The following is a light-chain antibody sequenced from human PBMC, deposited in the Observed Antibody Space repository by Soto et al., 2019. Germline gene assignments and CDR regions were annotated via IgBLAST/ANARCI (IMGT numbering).Light chain of an antibody. J-gene: IGKJ1*01. V-gene: IGKV3-20*01. CDR3: QQYASSPWT. CDR1: QSVSSSY. Sequence: EIVLTQSPGTLSLSPGERATLSCRASQSVSSSYLDWYQQKPGQAPRLLIYVASSRATGIPDRFSGSGSGTDFTLTISRLEPEDFAVYYCQQYASSPWTFGQGTKVEIK. CDR2: VAS.